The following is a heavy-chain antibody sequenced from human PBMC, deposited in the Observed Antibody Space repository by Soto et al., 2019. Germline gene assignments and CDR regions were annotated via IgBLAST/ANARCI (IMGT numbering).Heavy chain of an antibody. V-gene: IGHV3-73*01. J-gene: IGHJ6*02. CDR1: GFTFSGSA. CDR3: TRDYGHYYYYGMDV. D-gene: IGHD4-17*01. Sequence: GGSLILSCAASGFTFSGSAMHWVRQASGRGLEWVGRIRSKANSYATTYAASVKGRFTISRDDSKNTAYLQMNSLKTEDTAVYYCTRDYGHYYYYGMDVGGPGPTVTV. CDR2: IRSKANSYAT.